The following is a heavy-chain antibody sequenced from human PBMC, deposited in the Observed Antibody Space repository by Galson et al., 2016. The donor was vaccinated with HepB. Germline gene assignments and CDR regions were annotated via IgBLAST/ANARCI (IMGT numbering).Heavy chain of an antibody. D-gene: IGHD3-10*01. CDR1: GYSFTSYW. CDR3: ARMNDGSGSYYKSLAV. J-gene: IGHJ6*02. Sequence: QSGAEVKKPGESLRISCKGSGYSFTSYWISWVRQMPGKGLEWMGMIDTSDSYTNYSPSFQGHVTISLDKSISAAYLQWTSLKASDTAMYSCARMNDGSGSYYKSLAVWGQGTTVTVAS. CDR2: IDTSDSYT. V-gene: IGHV5-10-1*01.